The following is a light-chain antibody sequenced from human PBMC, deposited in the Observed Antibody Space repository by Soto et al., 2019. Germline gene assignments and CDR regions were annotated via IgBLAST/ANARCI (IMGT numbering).Light chain of an antibody. Sequence: DIQMTQSPSSLSASVGDRVTITCRTSQSISNYLNWYQQQPGKAPKLLIYGAFSLQSGVPSRFSGSGSGTDFTLTISSLQPEDFATYYCQKSYSAPQVTFGGGTKVEIK. J-gene: IGKJ4*01. V-gene: IGKV1-39*01. CDR2: GAF. CDR3: QKSYSAPQVT. CDR1: QSISNY.